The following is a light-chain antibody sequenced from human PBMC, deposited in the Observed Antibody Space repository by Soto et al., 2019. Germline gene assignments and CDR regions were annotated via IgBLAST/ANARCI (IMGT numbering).Light chain of an antibody. V-gene: IGKV3-20*01. CDR2: GAS. J-gene: IGKJ1*01. CDR1: QSVSSSY. Sequence: EIVLTQSPGTLSLSPGEIATLSCSASQSVSSSYLAWYQQKPGQAPRLLIYGASSRATGIPDRFSGSGSGTDFTLTISRLEPEDFAVYYCQQYGSSLTWTFGQGTKVDIK. CDR3: QQYGSSLTWT.